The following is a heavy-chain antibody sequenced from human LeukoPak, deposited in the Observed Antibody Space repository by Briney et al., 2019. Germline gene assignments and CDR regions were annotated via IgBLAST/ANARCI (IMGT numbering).Heavy chain of an antibody. J-gene: IGHJ3*02. Sequence: GGSLRLSCAASGFTFSSYSMNWIRQPPGKGLEWVSSISSSSSYIYYADSVKGRFTISRDNARNSLYLQMNSLRAEDTAVYYCAVNYCSSTSCYVDAFDIWGQGTMVTVSS. CDR3: AVNYCSSTSCYVDAFDI. CDR2: ISSSSSYI. V-gene: IGHV3-21*01. CDR1: GFTFSSYS. D-gene: IGHD2-2*01.